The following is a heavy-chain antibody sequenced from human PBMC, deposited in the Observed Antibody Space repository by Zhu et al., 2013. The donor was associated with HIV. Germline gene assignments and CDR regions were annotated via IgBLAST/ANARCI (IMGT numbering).Heavy chain of an antibody. V-gene: IGHV1-69*02. D-gene: IGHD6-19*01. CDR1: GGTFSSYT. J-gene: IGHJ3*02. Sequence: QVQLVQSGAEVKKPGSSVKVSCKASGGTFSSYTISWVRQAPGQGLEWMGRIIPILGIANYAQKFQGRVTITADKSTSTAYMELSSLRSEDTAVYYCARGIFPHPIAVADLGDAFDIWGQGTMVTVSS. CDR2: IIPILGIA. CDR3: ARGIFPHPIAVADLGDAFDI.